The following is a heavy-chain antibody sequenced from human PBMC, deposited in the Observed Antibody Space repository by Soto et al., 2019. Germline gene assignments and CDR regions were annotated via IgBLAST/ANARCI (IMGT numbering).Heavy chain of an antibody. D-gene: IGHD3-3*02. CDR3: ARSIWVEGGGPLDP. CDR1: GGTFGTNY. CDR2: IHYSGTT. V-gene: IGHV4-59*01. Sequence: QVLLQGSGPGLVKPSETLSLTCTVSGGTFGTNYCSWIRQPPGKGLEWLGYIHYSGTTNYNPSLQSRVTMSVDTSKNQFSLKLTSMTAADTAVYFCARSIWVEGGGPLDPWGQGTLVTVSS. J-gene: IGHJ5*02.